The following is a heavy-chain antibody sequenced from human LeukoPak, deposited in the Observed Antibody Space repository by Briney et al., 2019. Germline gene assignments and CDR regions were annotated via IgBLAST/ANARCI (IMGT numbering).Heavy chain of an antibody. V-gene: IGHV3-48*01. CDR3: ALIAVDWQQPFDY. D-gene: IGHD6-13*01. CDR2: ISSSSTTI. Sequence: GGSLRLSCAASGFSFSRYTMSWVRQAPGKGLEWISYISSSSTTIKYADSVKGRFIISRDNAKNSVYLQMNSLRAEDTAVYYCALIAVDWQQPFDYWGQGTLVTVSS. J-gene: IGHJ4*02. CDR1: GFSFSRYT.